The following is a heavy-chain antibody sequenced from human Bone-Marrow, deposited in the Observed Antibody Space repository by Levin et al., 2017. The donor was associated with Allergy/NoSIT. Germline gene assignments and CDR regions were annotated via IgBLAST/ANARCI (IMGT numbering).Heavy chain of an antibody. V-gene: IGHV1-8*01. D-gene: IGHD3/OR15-3a*01. CDR1: EYTFTSFD. Sequence: ASVKVSCRASEYTFTSFDINWVRQAAGQGLEWLGWMNPKSGNTGYAPKFQGRITLTRNTSVNTAYMELSSLRSDDTAVYYCARGAGFGLVLTHRVFDYWGRGTLVTVSS. CDR2: MNPKSGNT. CDR3: ARGAGFGLVLTHRVFDY. J-gene: IGHJ4*02.